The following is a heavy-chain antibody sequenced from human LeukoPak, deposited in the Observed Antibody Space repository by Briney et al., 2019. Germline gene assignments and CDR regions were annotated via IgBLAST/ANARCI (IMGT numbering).Heavy chain of an antibody. CDR3: ARGSGSHDY. CDR2: ISSSSSTI. D-gene: IGHD3-10*01. J-gene: IGHJ4*02. CDR1: GFTCSSYS. Sequence: GGSLRLSCAASGFTCSSYSMNWVRQAPGKGLEWVSYISSSSSTIYYADSVKGRFTISRDNAKNSLYLQMNSLRAEDTAVYYCARGSGSHDYWGQGTLVTVSS. V-gene: IGHV3-48*04.